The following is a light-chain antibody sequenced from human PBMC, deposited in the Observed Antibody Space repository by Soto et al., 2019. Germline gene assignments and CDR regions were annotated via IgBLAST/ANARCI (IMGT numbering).Light chain of an antibody. V-gene: IGKV1-5*01. CDR3: QEYNSYWWT. Sequence: DIQMTQSPSTLSASVGDRVTITCRASQSISSWLAWYQQKPGKAPKLLIYDASSLESGVPSRFGGSGSGTEFTLTNSSLQPDDFATYYCQEYNSYWWTFGQGTKVEIK. CDR1: QSISSW. CDR2: DAS. J-gene: IGKJ1*01.